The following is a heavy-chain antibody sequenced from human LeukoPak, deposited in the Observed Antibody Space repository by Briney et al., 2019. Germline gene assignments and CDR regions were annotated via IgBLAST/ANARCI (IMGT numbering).Heavy chain of an antibody. J-gene: IGHJ5*02. V-gene: IGHV3-11*01. CDR1: GFTLSDYY. D-gene: IGHD3-22*01. CDR2: ISSSGSTI. CDR3: ARAPSYYDNNRFDP. Sequence: GGSLRLSCAASGFTLSDYYMSWIRQAPGKGLEWVSYISSSGSTIYYADSVKGRFTISRDNAKNSLYLQMNSLRAEDTAVYYCARAPSYYDNNRFDPWGQGTLVTVSS.